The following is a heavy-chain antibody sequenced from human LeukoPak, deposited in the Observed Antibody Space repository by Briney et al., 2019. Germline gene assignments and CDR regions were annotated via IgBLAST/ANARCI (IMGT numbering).Heavy chain of an antibody. V-gene: IGHV1-8*03. J-gene: IGHJ4*02. Sequence: ASVKVSCKASGYTFTSYDINWVRQATGQGLEWMGWMNPNSGNTGYAQKFQGRVTITTDESTSTAYMELSSLRSEDTAVYYCARGGGTTVTPGYWGQGTLVTVSS. CDR1: GYTFTSYD. D-gene: IGHD4-11*01. CDR3: ARGGGTTVTPGY. CDR2: MNPNSGNT.